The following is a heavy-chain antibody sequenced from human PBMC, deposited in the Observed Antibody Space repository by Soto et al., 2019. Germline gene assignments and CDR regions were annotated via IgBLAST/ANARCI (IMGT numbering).Heavy chain of an antibody. CDR3: VKVRDTYCFAVLDV. D-gene: IGHD2-15*01. Sequence: EVQLVESGGGLVQPGGSLRLSCAASGFTFRNFWMHWVRRAPGKGLVWVSRVNTDGSKTTSADSVKGRFTISRDNAKNTLSLQMNSLRAEDSAVYYCVKVRDTYCFAVLDVWGQWTTVTVSS. CDR2: VNTDGSKT. V-gene: IGHV3-74*03. J-gene: IGHJ6*01. CDR1: GFTFRNFW.